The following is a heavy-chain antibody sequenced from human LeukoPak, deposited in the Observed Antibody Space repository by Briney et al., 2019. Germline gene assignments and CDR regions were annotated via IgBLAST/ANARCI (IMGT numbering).Heavy chain of an antibody. Sequence: PGGSLRLSCAASGFTFDDYTMHWVRQAPGKGLEWVSLISWDGGSTYYADSVKGRFAISRDNSKNSLYLQMNGLRTEDTALYYCAKDIAAAGTDSFDYWGQGTLVTVSS. CDR2: ISWDGGST. CDR3: AKDIAAAGTDSFDY. J-gene: IGHJ4*02. V-gene: IGHV3-43*01. D-gene: IGHD6-13*01. CDR1: GFTFDDYT.